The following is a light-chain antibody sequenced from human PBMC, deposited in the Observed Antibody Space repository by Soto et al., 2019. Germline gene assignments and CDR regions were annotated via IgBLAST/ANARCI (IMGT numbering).Light chain of an antibody. CDR3: QQYGSSPYT. V-gene: IGKV3-20*01. J-gene: IGKJ2*01. Sequence: EFVLTQSPGTLSLSPGERATLSCGASQSVSSDSLAWYQQKAGQAPRLVIYGASSRATGIPDRFSGSGSGSDFTLTISRLEPEDFAVYYCQQYGSSPYTFGQGTDVKIK. CDR1: QSVSSDS. CDR2: GAS.